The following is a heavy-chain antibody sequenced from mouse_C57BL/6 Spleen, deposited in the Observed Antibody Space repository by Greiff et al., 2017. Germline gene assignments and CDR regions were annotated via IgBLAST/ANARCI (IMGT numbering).Heavy chain of an antibody. CDR1: GFTFSSYA. D-gene: IGHD1-1*01. J-gene: IGHJ1*03. Sequence: LVESGGGLVKPGGSLKLSCAASGFTFSSYAMSWVRQTPEKRLEWVATISDGGSYTYYPDNVKGRFTISRDNAKNNLYLQMSHLKSEDTAMYYCARDRRLNYYGSSSYWYFDVWGTGTTVTVSS. CDR2: ISDGGSYT. V-gene: IGHV5-4*01. CDR3: ARDRRLNYYGSSSYWYFDV.